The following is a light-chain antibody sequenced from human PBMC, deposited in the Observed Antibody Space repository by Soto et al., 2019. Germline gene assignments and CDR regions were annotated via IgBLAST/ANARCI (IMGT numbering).Light chain of an antibody. V-gene: IGKV1-5*01. Sequence: DIQMTQSPSALSASVGDRVTITCRASQSISGWLAWFQQKPGKAPKLLIYDASSLESGVPSRFSGSGSGTEFTLTVTSLQPDDFATYDCQQYVFYRGTFGHGTKVEIK. CDR2: DAS. CDR1: QSISGW. CDR3: QQYVFYRGT. J-gene: IGKJ1*01.